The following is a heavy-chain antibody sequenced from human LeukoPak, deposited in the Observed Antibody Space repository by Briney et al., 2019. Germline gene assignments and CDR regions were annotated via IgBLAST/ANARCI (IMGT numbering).Heavy chain of an antibody. V-gene: IGHV5-51*01. D-gene: IGHD1-1*01. J-gene: IGHJ5*02. Sequence: GASLQISCEGSGSIFTTYWIGWVRPLPGEGLEWVGIIYPGDSDTRYSPSFQGRVTISADKSISTAYLQWSSLKASDTAMYYCARHGTTGTTGWFDPWGQGTLVTVSS. CDR3: ARHGTTGTTGWFDP. CDR2: IYPGDSDT. CDR1: GSIFTTYW.